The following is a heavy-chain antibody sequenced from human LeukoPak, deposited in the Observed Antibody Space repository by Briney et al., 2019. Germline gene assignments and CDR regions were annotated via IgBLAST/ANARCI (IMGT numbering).Heavy chain of an antibody. V-gene: IGHV3-11*01. CDR3: ARAPTYDSSGYPAYYFDY. CDR2: ISSSGSTI. D-gene: IGHD3-22*01. Sequence: GGSLRLSCAASGFTFSDYYMSWIRQAPGKGLEWVSYISSSGSTIYYADSVKGRFTISRDNAKNSLYLQMNSLRAEDTAVYYCARAPTYDSSGYPAYYFDYWGQGTLVTVSS. J-gene: IGHJ4*02. CDR1: GFTFSDYY.